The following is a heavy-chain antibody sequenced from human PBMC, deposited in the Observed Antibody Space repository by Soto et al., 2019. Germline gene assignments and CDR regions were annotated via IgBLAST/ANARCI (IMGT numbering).Heavy chain of an antibody. CDR3: ARADTLAYCGGDCYSYYFDY. D-gene: IGHD2-21*02. Sequence: SETLSLTCTVSGGSISSGGYYWSWIRQHPGKGLEWIGYIYYSGSTYYNPSLKSRVTISVDTSKNQFSLKLSSVTAADTAVYYCARADTLAYCGGDCYSYYFDYWGQGTLVTVSS. CDR2: IYYSGST. J-gene: IGHJ4*02. CDR1: GGSISSGGYY. V-gene: IGHV4-31*03.